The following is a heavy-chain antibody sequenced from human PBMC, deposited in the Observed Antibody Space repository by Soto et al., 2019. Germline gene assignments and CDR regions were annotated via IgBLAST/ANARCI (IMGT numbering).Heavy chain of an antibody. CDR1: GGSLNSYY. Sequence: QVQLQESGPGLVKPSETLSLTCTVSGGSLNSYYWSWIRQPPGKGLEWIAYVYDSGSTNYNPSLRSRLTMSVDTSKNQFSLNLNSVTAADTAVYFCARGYSSNWFRLDYWGQGIPVTVSS. CDR2: VYDSGST. CDR3: ARGYSSNWFRLDY. D-gene: IGHD6-13*01. V-gene: IGHV4-59*01. J-gene: IGHJ4*02.